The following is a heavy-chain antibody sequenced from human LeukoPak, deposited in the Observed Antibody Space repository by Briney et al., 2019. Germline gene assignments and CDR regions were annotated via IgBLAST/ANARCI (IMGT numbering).Heavy chain of an antibody. D-gene: IGHD5-24*01. CDR2: ISDSGDT. V-gene: IGHV4-59*11. Sequence: PSETLSLTCTVSADSIGGHYLSWVRQPPGKGLEWIGYISDSGDTNSSPYLKSRVTISVDTSKSQVSLNLSSMTAADTAVYYCTSCPTSKHGYKSRYAFDIWRQGTVVSVSS. CDR1: ADSIGGHY. CDR3: TSCPTSKHGYKSRYAFDI. J-gene: IGHJ3*02.